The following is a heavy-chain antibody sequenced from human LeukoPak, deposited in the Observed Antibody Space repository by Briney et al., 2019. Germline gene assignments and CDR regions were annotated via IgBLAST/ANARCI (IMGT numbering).Heavy chain of an antibody. CDR1: GFTVDSNY. Sequence: GGSLRLSCAASGFTVDSNYLSWVRQAPGKGLGWVSTIYTGGNTYYAASVKGRFTISRDFSRNTVFLHMNSLRAEDTAMYYCARDLGYCTNGVCHTRFDYWGQGTLVAVSS. V-gene: IGHV3-53*01. D-gene: IGHD2-8*01. J-gene: IGHJ4*02. CDR3: ARDLGYCTNGVCHTRFDY. CDR2: IYTGGNT.